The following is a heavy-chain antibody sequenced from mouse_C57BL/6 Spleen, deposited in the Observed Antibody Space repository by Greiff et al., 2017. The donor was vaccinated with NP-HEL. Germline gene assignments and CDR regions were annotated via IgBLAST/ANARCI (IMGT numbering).Heavy chain of an antibody. Sequence: QVQLQQPGAELVMPGASVKLSCKASGYTFTSYWMHWVKQRPGQGLEWIGEIDPSDSYTNYNQKFKGKSTLTVDKSSSTAYMQLSSLTSEDSAVYYCARSYDGSWYFDVWGTGTTVTVSS. CDR1: GYTFTSYW. CDR2: IDPSDSYT. D-gene: IGHD2-3*01. CDR3: ARSYDGSWYFDV. V-gene: IGHV1-69*01. J-gene: IGHJ1*03.